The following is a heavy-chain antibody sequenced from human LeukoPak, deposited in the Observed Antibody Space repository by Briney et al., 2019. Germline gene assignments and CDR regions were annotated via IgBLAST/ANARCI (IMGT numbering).Heavy chain of an antibody. D-gene: IGHD1-1*01. CDR3: AREVERHFDY. V-gene: IGHV3-30-3*01. CDR1: GFTFSSYA. CDR2: ISYDGSNK. J-gene: IGHJ4*02. Sequence: GGSLRLSCSASGFTFSSYAMRWVRQAPGKGLEWVTVISYDGSNKYYADSVKGRFTISRDNSKNTLYLQMKSLRAEDTAVYYCAREVERHFDYWGQGTLVTVSS.